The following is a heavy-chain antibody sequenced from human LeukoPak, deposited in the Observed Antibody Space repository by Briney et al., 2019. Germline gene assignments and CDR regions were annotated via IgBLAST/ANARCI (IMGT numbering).Heavy chain of an antibody. CDR3: ARVVDQDYGDYYLDY. V-gene: IGHV3-53*01. Sequence: GGSLRLSCAASGFTVNSNDMTWVRQAPGKGLEWVSLIYSGGDTYYADSVKGRFAISRDNSKNTLYLQMNSLRAEDTAVYYCARVVDQDYGDYYLDYWGQGTLVTVSS. D-gene: IGHD4-17*01. CDR1: GFTVNSND. J-gene: IGHJ4*02. CDR2: IYSGGDT.